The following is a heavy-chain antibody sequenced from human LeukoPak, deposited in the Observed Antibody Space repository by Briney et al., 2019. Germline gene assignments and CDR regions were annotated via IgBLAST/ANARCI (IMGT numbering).Heavy chain of an antibody. CDR3: AREVGATRAIDY. Sequence: SETLSLTCTVSGGSISSGGYYWSWIRQPPGKGLEWIGYIYHSGSTYYNPSLKSRVTISVDRSKNQFSLKLSSVTAADTAVYYCAREVGATRAIDYWGQGTRVSVSS. D-gene: IGHD1-26*01. CDR2: IYHSGST. J-gene: IGHJ4*02. CDR1: GGSISSGGYY. V-gene: IGHV4-30-2*01.